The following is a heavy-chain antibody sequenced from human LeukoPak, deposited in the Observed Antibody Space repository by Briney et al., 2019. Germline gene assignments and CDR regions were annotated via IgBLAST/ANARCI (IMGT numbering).Heavy chain of an antibody. CDR2: LYSGGTT. V-gene: IGHV3-66*04. CDR3: ARQRDYGVSFDI. J-gene: IGHJ3*02. CDR1: GFTVSSSY. D-gene: IGHD4-17*01. Sequence: GGSLRLSCAASGFTVSSSYMNWVRQAPGNGLEWVAVLYSGGTTYYQDSVKGRFTISRDDSKNTLYLQMSSLRAEDTAVYYCARQRDYGVSFDIWGQGTMVTVSS.